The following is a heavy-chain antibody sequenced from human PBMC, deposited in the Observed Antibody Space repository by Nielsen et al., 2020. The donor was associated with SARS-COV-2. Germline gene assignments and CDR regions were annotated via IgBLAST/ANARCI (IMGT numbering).Heavy chain of an antibody. CDR2: ISAYNGNT. D-gene: IGHD2-8*02. CDR3: ARLVVSSIPPYGLDV. Sequence: ASVKVSCKASGYTFTNYAISWVRLAPGQGPEWMGWISAYNGNTNYAQKVQGRVTMTTDTSTNTAYMELRSLRSDDTAIYYCARLVVSSIPPYGLDVWGQGTTVTVSS. J-gene: IGHJ6*02. V-gene: IGHV1-18*01. CDR1: GYTFTNYA.